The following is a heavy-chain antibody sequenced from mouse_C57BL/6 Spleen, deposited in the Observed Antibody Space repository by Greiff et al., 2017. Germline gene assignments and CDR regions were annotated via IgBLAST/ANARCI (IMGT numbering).Heavy chain of an antibody. V-gene: IGHV5-17*01. Sequence: EVQGVESGGGLVKPGGSLKLSCAASGFTFSDYGMHWVRQAPEKGLEWVAYISSGSSTIYYADTVKGRFTISRDNAKNTLFLQMTSLRSEDTAMYYCATPYEYDGAWFAYWGQGTLVTVSA. CDR3: ATPYEYDGAWFAY. CDR1: GFTFSDYG. CDR2: ISSGSSTI. J-gene: IGHJ3*01. D-gene: IGHD2-4*01.